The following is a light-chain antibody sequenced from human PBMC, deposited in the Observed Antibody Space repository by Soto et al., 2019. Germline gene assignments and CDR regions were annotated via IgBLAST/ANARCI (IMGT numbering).Light chain of an antibody. CDR1: QGISSY. CDR3: QQLNSYPLT. J-gene: IGKJ4*01. CDR2: VAS. Sequence: DIQLTQSPSFLSASVGDRVTITCRASQGISSYLAWYQQKPGRAPRLLIYVASTLQSGVPSRFSGSGSGTEFTLTISSLQPEDFATYYCQQLNSYPLTLGGGTKVDIK. V-gene: IGKV1-9*01.